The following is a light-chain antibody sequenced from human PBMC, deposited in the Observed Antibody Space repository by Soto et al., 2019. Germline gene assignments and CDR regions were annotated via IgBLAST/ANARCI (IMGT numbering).Light chain of an antibody. J-gene: IGKJ5*01. CDR2: DTS. CDR3: QQRRNWIT. V-gene: IGKV3-11*01. Sequence: ESVLTQSPGTLSLSPGERATLSCRASQIVSRYLAWYQQKPGQAPRLLMYDTSYRATGIQARFSGSGSGSDFTLTISSLEPEDFAIYYCQQRRNWITFGQGTRLEIK. CDR1: QIVSRY.